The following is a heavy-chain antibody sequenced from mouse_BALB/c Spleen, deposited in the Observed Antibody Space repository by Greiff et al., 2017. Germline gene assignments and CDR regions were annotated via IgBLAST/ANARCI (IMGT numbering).Heavy chain of an antibody. CDR3: ARHFYYGYLYYFDY. Sequence: VQLQQPGAELVKPGASVKLSCKASGYTFTSYWMHWVKQRPGQGLEWIGEINPSNGRTNYNEKFKSKATLTVDKSSSTAYMQLSSLTSEDSAVYYCARHFYYGYLYYFDYWGQDTTLTVSS. CDR2: INPSNGRT. D-gene: IGHD2-2*01. V-gene: IGHV1S81*02. J-gene: IGHJ2*01. CDR1: GYTFTSYW.